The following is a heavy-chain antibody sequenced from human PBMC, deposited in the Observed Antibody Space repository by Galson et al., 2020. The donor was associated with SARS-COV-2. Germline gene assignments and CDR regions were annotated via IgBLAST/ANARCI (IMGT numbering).Heavy chain of an antibody. CDR2: IWYDGSNK. CDR1: GFTFSSYG. V-gene: IGHV3-33*06. D-gene: IGHD3-22*01. J-gene: IGHJ4*02. CDR3: AKDPKDYYDSSGSWRGDYFDY. Sequence: GGSLRLSCAASGFTFSSYGMHWVRQAPGKGLEWVAVIWYDGSNKYYADSVKGRFTISRDNSKNTLYLQMNSLRAEDTAVYYCAKDPKDYYDSSGSWRGDYFDYWGQGTLVTVSS.